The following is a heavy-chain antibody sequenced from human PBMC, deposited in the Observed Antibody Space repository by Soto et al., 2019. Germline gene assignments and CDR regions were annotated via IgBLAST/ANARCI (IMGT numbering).Heavy chain of an antibody. D-gene: IGHD6-19*01. CDR1: GYTFTSYG. Sequence: ASVKVSCKASGYTFTSYGISWVRQAPGQGLEWMGWISAYNGNTNYAQKLQGRVTMTTDTSTSTAYMELRSLRSDDTAVYYCARDVDIAVASNWFDPWGQGTLVTVSS. CDR3: ARDVDIAVASNWFDP. J-gene: IGHJ5*02. V-gene: IGHV1-18*01. CDR2: ISAYNGNT.